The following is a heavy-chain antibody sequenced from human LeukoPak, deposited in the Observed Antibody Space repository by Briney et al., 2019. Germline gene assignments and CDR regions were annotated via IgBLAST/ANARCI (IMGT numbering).Heavy chain of an antibody. D-gene: IGHD6-19*01. J-gene: IGHJ3*02. CDR1: GFTFSSYS. V-gene: IGHV3-21*04. Sequence: GGSLRLSCAASGFTFSSYSMNWVRQAPGKGLEWVSSISSSSSYIYYADSVKGRFTISRDNAKNSLYLQMNSLRAEDTALYYCAKDRGSGWPDAFDIWGQGTMVTVSS. CDR2: ISSSSSYI. CDR3: AKDRGSGWPDAFDI.